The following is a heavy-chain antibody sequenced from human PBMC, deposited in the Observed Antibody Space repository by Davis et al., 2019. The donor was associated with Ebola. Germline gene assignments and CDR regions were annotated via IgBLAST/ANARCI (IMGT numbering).Heavy chain of an antibody. CDR3: ARGDSYYDPSGYYAGPEAPDH. J-gene: IGHJ4*02. Sequence: SETLSLTCAVSGGFVSSGGYSWNWIRQPPGKGLEWIGYYYYTGSTYYSPSLKSRVTISVDTSKNQFSLKLTSVTAADTAVYYCARGDSYYDPSGYYAGPEAPDHWGQGTLVSVSS. V-gene: IGHV4-30-4*07. CDR2: YYYTGST. CDR1: GGFVSSGGYS. D-gene: IGHD3-22*01.